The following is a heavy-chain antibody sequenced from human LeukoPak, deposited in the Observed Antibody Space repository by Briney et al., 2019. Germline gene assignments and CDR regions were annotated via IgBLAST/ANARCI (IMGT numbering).Heavy chain of an antibody. J-gene: IGHJ4*02. D-gene: IGHD6-13*01. Sequence: AASVKASCKASGYTFTGHYMHWVRQAPGQGLEWMGWINPKNAGTNFAQRFQGRVTMTRDTSISTVYMELSRLRSDDTALYYCARTLYIAAVPGGFDYWGQGTLVTVSS. V-gene: IGHV1-2*02. CDR1: GYTFTGHY. CDR2: INPKNAGT. CDR3: ARTLYIAAVPGGFDY.